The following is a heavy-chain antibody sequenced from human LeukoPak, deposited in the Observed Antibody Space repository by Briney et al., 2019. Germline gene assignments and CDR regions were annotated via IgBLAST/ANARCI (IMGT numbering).Heavy chain of an antibody. CDR2: INPNSGGT. V-gene: IGHV1-2*02. Sequence: ASVKVSCKASGYTFTGYYMHWVRQAPGQGLEWMGWINPNSGGTNYAQKFQGRVTMTRDTSISTAYMEVSRLRSDDTAVYYCARALPVVTPLGYLPYWGQGTLVTVSS. J-gene: IGHJ4*02. D-gene: IGHD4-23*01. CDR3: ARALPVVTPLGYLPY. CDR1: GYTFTGYY.